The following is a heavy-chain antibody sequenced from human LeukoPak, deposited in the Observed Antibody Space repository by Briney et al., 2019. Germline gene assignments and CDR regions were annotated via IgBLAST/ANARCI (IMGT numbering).Heavy chain of an antibody. CDR1: GFTFSSYA. CDR2: ISGSGGST. CDR3: AKGPHYYDSSGYPPWFDP. Sequence: GSLRLSCAASGFTFSSYAMSWVRQAPGKGLEWVSAISGSGGSTYYADSVKGRFTISRDNSKNTLYLQMNSLRAEDTAVYYCAKGPHYYDSSGYPPWFDPWGQGTLVTVSS. V-gene: IGHV3-23*01. D-gene: IGHD3-22*01. J-gene: IGHJ5*02.